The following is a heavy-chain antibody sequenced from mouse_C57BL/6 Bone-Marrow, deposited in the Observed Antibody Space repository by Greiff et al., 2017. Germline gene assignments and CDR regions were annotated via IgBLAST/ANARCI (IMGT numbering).Heavy chain of an antibody. CDR1: GYSFTDYN. D-gene: IGHD2-1*01. CDR3: ARAGGNYPHYMDY. CDR2: INPNYGTT. V-gene: IGHV1-39*01. J-gene: IGHJ2*01. Sequence: VQLQQPGPELVKPGASVKISCKASGYSFTDYNMNWVKQSNGKSLEWIGGINPNYGTTSYNQKFKGKATLTVDQSSSTAYMQLSSLTSEDSAVYYCARAGGNYPHYMDYWGQGTTLTVSS.